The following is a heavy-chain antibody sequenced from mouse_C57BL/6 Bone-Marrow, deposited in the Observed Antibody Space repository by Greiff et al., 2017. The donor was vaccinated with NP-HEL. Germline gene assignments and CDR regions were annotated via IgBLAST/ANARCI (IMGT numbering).Heavy chain of an antibody. CDR2: SRNKANDNTK. Sequence: EVMLVESGGGLVQSGRSLRLSCATSGFTFSDFYMEWVRQAPGKGLEWIAASRNKANDNTKEYSASVKGRFIVSRDTSQSILYLQMNALRAEDTAIYYCARDVSNRGAMDYWGQGTSVTVSS. V-gene: IGHV7-1*01. CDR1: GFTFSDFY. J-gene: IGHJ4*01. CDR3: ARDVSNRGAMDY. D-gene: IGHD2-5*01.